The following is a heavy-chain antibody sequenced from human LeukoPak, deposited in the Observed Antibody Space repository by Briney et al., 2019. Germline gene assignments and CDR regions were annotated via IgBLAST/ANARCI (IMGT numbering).Heavy chain of an antibody. CDR1: GFTFSTYA. D-gene: IGHD3-22*01. CDR2: ISGSGDNT. V-gene: IGHV3-23*01. J-gene: IGHJ4*02. Sequence: GGSLRLSCAASGFTFSTYAMNWVRQAPGKGLEWVSGISGSGDNTYYTDSVKGRFTIPRDNSKDTLYLQMNSLRAEDTAVYYCAKERSSGVYRPFDYWGQGTLVTVSS. CDR3: AKERSSGVYRPFDY.